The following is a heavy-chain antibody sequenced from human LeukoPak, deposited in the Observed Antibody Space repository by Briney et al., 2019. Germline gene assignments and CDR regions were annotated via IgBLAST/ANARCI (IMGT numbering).Heavy chain of an antibody. V-gene: IGHV1-69*04. CDR3: AREGILSEGAAAGLT. D-gene: IGHD6-13*01. Sequence: SVKVSCKASGGTFSSYAISWVRQAPGQGLEWMGRIIPILGIANYAQKFQGRVTITADKSTSTAYMELSSLRSEDTAVYYCAREGILSEGAAAGLTWGQGTLVTVSS. CDR2: IIPILGIA. J-gene: IGHJ4*02. CDR1: GGTFSSYA.